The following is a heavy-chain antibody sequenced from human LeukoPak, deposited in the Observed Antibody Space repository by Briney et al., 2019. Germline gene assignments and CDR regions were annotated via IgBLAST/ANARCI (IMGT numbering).Heavy chain of an antibody. CDR1: GYSISRGYN. J-gene: IGHJ5*02. D-gene: IGHD3-22*01. Sequence: SETLPRTCPVPGYSISRGYNSGCVSAPPGKGLGSGGSIYHSGSTYYNPSLKSRVNISVATYKKQFSLKLSSMTAADTAVYYCARGPNYNDSSSYYGCWFDPWGQGTLVTVSS. CDR2: IYHSGST. CDR3: ARGPNYNDSSSYYGCWFDP. V-gene: IGHV4-38-2*02.